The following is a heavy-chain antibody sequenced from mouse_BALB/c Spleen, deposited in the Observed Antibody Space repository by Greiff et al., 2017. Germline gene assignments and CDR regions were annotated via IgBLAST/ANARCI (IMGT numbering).Heavy chain of an antibody. Sequence: QVQLQQPGAELVKPGASVKLSCKASGYTFTSYWMHWVKQRPGQGLEWIGEINPSNGRTNYNEKFKSKATLTVDKSSSTAYMQLSSLTSEDSAVYYCARGDYGSSYFDYWGQGTTLTVSS. CDR2: INPSNGRT. CDR1: GYTFTSYW. D-gene: IGHD1-1*01. V-gene: IGHV1S81*02. CDR3: ARGDYGSSYFDY. J-gene: IGHJ2*01.